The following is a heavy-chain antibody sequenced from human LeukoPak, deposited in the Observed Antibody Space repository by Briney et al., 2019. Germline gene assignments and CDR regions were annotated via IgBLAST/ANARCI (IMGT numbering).Heavy chain of an antibody. D-gene: IGHD5-12*01. CDR1: GGTFSSYA. Sequence: GASVTVSCKASGGTFSSYAISWVRQAPGQGLEWMGGIIPIFGTANYAQKFQGRVTITADESTSTAYMELSGLRSEDTAVYYCARGIVATQDYYYYYMDVWGKGTTVTISS. V-gene: IGHV1-69*13. J-gene: IGHJ6*03. CDR2: IIPIFGTA. CDR3: ARGIVATQDYYYYYMDV.